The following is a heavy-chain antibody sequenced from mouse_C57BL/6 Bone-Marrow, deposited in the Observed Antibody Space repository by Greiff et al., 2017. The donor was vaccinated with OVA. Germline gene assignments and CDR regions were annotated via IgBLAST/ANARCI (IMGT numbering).Heavy chain of an antibody. D-gene: IGHD1-1*01. CDR3: ARHGVVARYAMDY. CDR1: GFSLTSYG. Sequence: VMLVESGPGLVAPSQSLSITCTVSGFSLTSYGVHWVRQPPGKGLEWLVVIWSDGSTTYNSALKSRLSISKDNSKSQVFLKMNSLQTDDTAMYYCARHGVVARYAMDYWGQGTSVTVSS. J-gene: IGHJ4*01. CDR2: IWSDGST. V-gene: IGHV2-6-1*01.